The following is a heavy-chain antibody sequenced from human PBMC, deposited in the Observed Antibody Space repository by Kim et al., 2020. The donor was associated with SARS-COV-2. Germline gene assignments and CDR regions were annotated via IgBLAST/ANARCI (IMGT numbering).Heavy chain of an antibody. CDR2: ISSSSSYI. Sequence: GGSLRLSCAASGFTFSSYSMNWVRQAPGKGLEWVSSISSSSSYIYYADSVKGRFTISRDNAKNSLYLQMNSLRAEDTAVYYCARVPGYYVSRYAFDIWGQGTMVTVSS. J-gene: IGHJ3*02. CDR1: GFTFSSYS. V-gene: IGHV3-21*01. D-gene: IGHD3-22*01. CDR3: ARVPGYYVSRYAFDI.